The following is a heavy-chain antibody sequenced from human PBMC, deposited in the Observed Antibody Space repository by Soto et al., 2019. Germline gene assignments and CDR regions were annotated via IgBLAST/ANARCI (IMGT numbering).Heavy chain of an antibody. D-gene: IGHD6-19*01. CDR2: ISAYNGNT. V-gene: IGHV1-18*01. Sequence: QVQLVQSGAEVKKPGASVKVSCKASGYTFTSYGISWVRQAPGQGLEGMGWISAYNGNTNYAQKLQGRVTMTTDTSTSTAYLELRSLRSDDTAVYYCERPPIGYSIGWYGGGFDYWVQGTLVTVSS. CDR1: GYTFTSYG. CDR3: ERPPIGYSIGWYGGGFDY. J-gene: IGHJ4*02.